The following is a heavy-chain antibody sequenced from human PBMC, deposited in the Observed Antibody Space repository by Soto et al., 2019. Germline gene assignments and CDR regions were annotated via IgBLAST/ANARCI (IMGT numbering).Heavy chain of an antibody. CDR1: GFTFSSYS. D-gene: IGHD3-3*01. Sequence: GVFLRLSCAASGFTFSSYSMNWVRKAPGKGLEWVSSISSSSSYIYYADSVKGRFTISRDNAKNSLYLQMNSLRAEDTAVYYCARDHPLLLRFLEWSPLDGMDVWGQGTTVTVSS. CDR3: ARDHPLLLRFLEWSPLDGMDV. V-gene: IGHV3-21*01. J-gene: IGHJ6*02. CDR2: ISSSSSYI.